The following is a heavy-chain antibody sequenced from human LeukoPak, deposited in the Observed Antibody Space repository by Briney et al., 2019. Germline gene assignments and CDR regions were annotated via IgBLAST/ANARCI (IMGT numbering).Heavy chain of an antibody. Sequence: PSETLSLTCAVYGGSFSSYYWSWIRQPPGKGLEWIGYIYYSGSTNYNPSLKSRVAMSVDTSKNQFSLKLRSVTAADTAVYYCARDREFSGSYPDAFDIWGQGRMVTVSS. J-gene: IGHJ3*02. D-gene: IGHD1-26*01. V-gene: IGHV4-59*01. CDR3: ARDREFSGSYPDAFDI. CDR1: GGSFSSYY. CDR2: IYYSGST.